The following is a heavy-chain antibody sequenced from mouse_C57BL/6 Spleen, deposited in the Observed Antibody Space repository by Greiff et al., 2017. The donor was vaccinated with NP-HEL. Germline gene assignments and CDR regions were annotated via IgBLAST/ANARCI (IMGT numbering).Heavy chain of an antibody. CDR2: ISNGGGST. CDR3: ARDDYGFDY. Sequence: EVKLMESGGGLVQPGGSLKLSCAASGFTFSDYYMYWVRQTPEKRLEWVAYISNGGGSTYYLDTVKGRFTISRDNAKNTLYLQMSRLKSEDTAMYYCARDDYGFDYWGQGTTLTASS. J-gene: IGHJ2*01. D-gene: IGHD2-4*01. V-gene: IGHV5-12*01. CDR1: GFTFSDYY.